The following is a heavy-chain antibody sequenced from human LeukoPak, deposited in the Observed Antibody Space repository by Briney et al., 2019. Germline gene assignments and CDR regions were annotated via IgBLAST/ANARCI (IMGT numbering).Heavy chain of an antibody. J-gene: IGHJ5*02. D-gene: IGHD3-22*01. CDR2: IIPIFGTA. CDR1: GGTFSSYA. CDR3: ARGLNYYDSSGYYGNWFDP. Sequence: SVKVSCKXSGGTFSSYAISWVRQAPGQGLEWMGRIIPIFGTANYAQKFQGRVTITTDESTSTAYMELSSLRSEDTAVYYCARGLNYYDSSGYYGNWFDPWGQGTLVTVSS. V-gene: IGHV1-69*05.